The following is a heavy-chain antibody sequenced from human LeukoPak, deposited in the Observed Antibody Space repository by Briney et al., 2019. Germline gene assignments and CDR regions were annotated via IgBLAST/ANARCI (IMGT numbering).Heavy chain of an antibody. CDR3: ARDQPGIAAAGRSFDY. Sequence: GGSLRLSCAASGFTVSSNYMSWVRQAPGKGLEWVSVIYSSGNTYYADSVKGRFTISRDNSKNTLYLQMNSLRAEDTAVYYCARDQPGIAAAGRSFDYWGQGTLVTVSS. CDR1: GFTVSSNY. J-gene: IGHJ4*02. V-gene: IGHV3-53*01. CDR2: IYSSGNT. D-gene: IGHD6-13*01.